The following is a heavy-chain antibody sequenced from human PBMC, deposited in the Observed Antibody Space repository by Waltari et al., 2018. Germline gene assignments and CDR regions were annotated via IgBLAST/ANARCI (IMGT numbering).Heavy chain of an antibody. CDR1: GASLSSSYW. CDR2: INRSGGT. D-gene: IGHD2-15*01. Sequence: QLQLQQSGPGLVKPSEFLSLTCAVPGASLSSSYWRSWVRQSPEKGLEWIGQINRSGGTNYHPTFESRVIVSIDTSNNQFSLKLLSVTAADTAVYYCARDRGRGIYLDTWGQGTRVTVSP. J-gene: IGHJ4*02. CDR3: ARDRGRGIYLDT. V-gene: IGHV4-4*02.